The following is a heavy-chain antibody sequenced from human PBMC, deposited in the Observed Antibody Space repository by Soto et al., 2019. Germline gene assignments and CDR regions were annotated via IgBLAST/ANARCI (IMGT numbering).Heavy chain of an antibody. CDR3: ARPISSLLYWYFDL. J-gene: IGHJ2*01. Sequence: SETLSLTCTVSGGSISSSSYYWGWIRQPPGKGLEWIGSIYYSGSTYYNPSLKSRVTISVDTSKNQFSLKLSSVTAADTAVYYCARPISSLLYWYFDLWGRGTLVTVSS. CDR2: IYYSGST. CDR1: GGSISSSSYY. V-gene: IGHV4-39*01. D-gene: IGHD3-16*02.